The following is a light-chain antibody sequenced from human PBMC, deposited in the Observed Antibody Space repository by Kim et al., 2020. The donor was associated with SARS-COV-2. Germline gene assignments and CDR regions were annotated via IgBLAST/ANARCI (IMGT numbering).Light chain of an antibody. CDR2: QDS. CDR3: QAWNSSTVV. V-gene: IGLV3-1*01. Sequence: VSPGQTASITCSGNKLGDKYACWYQQKPGQSPVLVIYQDSKRPSGIPERLSGSNSGTTATLTISGTQAMDEADYYCQAWNSSTVVFGGGTQLTVL. J-gene: IGLJ2*01. CDR1: KLGDKY.